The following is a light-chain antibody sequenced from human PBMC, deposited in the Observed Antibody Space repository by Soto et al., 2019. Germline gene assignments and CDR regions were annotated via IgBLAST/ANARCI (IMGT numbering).Light chain of an antibody. V-gene: IGKV3-20*01. CDR1: QSVSSSY. CDR3: QQDGSSPPLT. J-gene: IGKJ4*01. CDR2: GAS. Sequence: EIVLTQSPGTLSLSPGERATLSCRASQSVSSSYLAWYQQKPGQAPKLLVYGASSRATGIPDRFRGSGSGTDFTLTISILEPEDFAVYYCQQDGSSPPLTFGGGTKV.